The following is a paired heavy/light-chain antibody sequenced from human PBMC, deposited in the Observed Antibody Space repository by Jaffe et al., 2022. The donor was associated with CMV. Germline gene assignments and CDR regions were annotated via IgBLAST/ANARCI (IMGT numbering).Heavy chain of an antibody. V-gene: IGHV3-23*01. CDR1: GFTFNTYA. CDR3: VKDRPVHYDTSGPGGTNWFDP. CDR2: IGGRGDST. Sequence: VQLLESGGGLLQPGGSLRLSCAASGFTFNTYAMSWVRQTPGKGLEWVSTIGGRGDSTYYADSVKGRFTISRDNARNTLSLQMNSLRAEDTAIYYCVKDRPVHYDTSGPGGTNWFDPWGQGTLVTVSS. J-gene: IGHJ5*02. D-gene: IGHD3-22*01.
Light chain of an antibody. CDR3: LLYYSGVRV. J-gene: IGLJ3*02. CDR1: TGTVTSGNY. Sequence: QTVVTQEPSLTVSPGGTVTLTCASSTGTVTSGNYPNWFQQKPGQAPRALIYSTTNKHSWTPARFSGSLLGGKAALTLSGVQPEDEADYYCLLYYSGVRVFGGGTRLTVL. CDR2: STT. V-gene: IGLV7-43*01.